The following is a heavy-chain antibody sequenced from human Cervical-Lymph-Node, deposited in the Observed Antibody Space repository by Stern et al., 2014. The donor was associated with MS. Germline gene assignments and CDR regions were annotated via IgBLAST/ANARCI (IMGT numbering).Heavy chain of an antibody. J-gene: IGHJ4*02. CDR1: GGPFSSYA. CDR2: IIPIFGTP. CDR3: ARGGVGDAFDY. Sequence: VQLVESGAEVKKPGSSVKVSCKASGGPFSSYAISWVRQAPGQGLEWMGGIIPIFGTPNYAQKFQGRVTITADKSTSAAYMELSSLRSEGTAVYYCARGGVGDAFDYWGQGTLVTVSS. V-gene: IGHV1-69*06. D-gene: IGHD4-17*01.